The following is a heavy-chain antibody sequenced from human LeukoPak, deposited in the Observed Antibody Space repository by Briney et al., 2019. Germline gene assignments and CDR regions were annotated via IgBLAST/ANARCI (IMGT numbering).Heavy chain of an antibody. J-gene: IGHJ4*02. CDR2: IYYSGST. Sequence: SETLSLTCTVSGGSISSYYWSWIRQPPGKGLEWIGSIYYSGSTNYNPSLKSRVTVSIQTSKNQFSLKLSSVTAADTAVYYCARNRAAARAPFDYWGQGTLVTVSS. V-gene: IGHV4-59*12. CDR1: GGSISSYY. D-gene: IGHD2-2*01. CDR3: ARNRAAARAPFDY.